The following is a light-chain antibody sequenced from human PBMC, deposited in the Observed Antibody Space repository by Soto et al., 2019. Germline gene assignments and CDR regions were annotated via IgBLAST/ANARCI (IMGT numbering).Light chain of an antibody. CDR3: QSYDSSLSGSYV. J-gene: IGLJ1*01. CDR1: SSNIGAGYD. Sequence: QPVLTQPPSVSGAPGQRVTISCTGSSSNIGAGYDVHWYQQLPGTAPKLLIYGNSNRTSGVPDRFSGSKSGTSASLAITGLQAEYEADYYCQSYDSSLSGSYVFGTGTKLTVL. CDR2: GNS. V-gene: IGLV1-40*01.